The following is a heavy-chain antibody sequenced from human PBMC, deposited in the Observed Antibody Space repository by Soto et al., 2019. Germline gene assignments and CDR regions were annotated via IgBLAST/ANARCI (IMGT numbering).Heavy chain of an antibody. Sequence: GASVKVSCKASGYTFTSYAMHWVRQAPGQRLEWMGWINAGNGNTKYSQRFQGRVTITRDTSASTAYMELSSLRSEDTAVYYCARVGDLGYCTNGVCYTPPTPDYWGQGTLVTVSS. CDR3: ARVGDLGYCTNGVCYTPPTPDY. CDR1: GYTFTSYA. D-gene: IGHD2-8*01. J-gene: IGHJ4*02. CDR2: INAGNGNT. V-gene: IGHV1-3*01.